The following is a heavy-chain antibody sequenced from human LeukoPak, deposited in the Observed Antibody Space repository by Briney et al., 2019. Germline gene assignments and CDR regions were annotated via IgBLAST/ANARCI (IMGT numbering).Heavy chain of an antibody. CDR2: SDPEDGER. V-gene: IGHV1-24*01. Sequence: GASVKVSCKVSGKTLSDLSIHWLRQPPGKGPEWLGGSDPEDGERIYAQMFQGRATMTEDTSIDTAYMELSSLRSEDTAVYYCVTGFTTMAVDYFDYWGQGTLVTVSP. CDR3: VTGFTTMAVDYFDY. CDR1: GKTLSDLS. D-gene: IGHD5-18*01. J-gene: IGHJ4*02.